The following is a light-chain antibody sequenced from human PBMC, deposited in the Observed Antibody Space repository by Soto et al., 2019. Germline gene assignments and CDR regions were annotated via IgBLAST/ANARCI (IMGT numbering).Light chain of an antibody. CDR3: QQYNNWPPYT. CDR1: HSVGGN. V-gene: IGKV3-15*01. Sequence: EIVMTQSPATLSVSPGERVTLSCRATHSVGGNLAWYQQTPGQAPRLLIYDASTRATGIPARFSGSGSGTEFTLTISILQSEDFAVYFCQQYNNWPPYTFGQGTKLEIK. CDR2: DAS. J-gene: IGKJ2*01.